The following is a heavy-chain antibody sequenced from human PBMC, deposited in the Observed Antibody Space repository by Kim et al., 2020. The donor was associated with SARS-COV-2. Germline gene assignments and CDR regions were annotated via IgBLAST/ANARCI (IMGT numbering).Heavy chain of an antibody. J-gene: IGHJ3*02. Sequence: YVDSMKGRFTITRDNAQNSLYLQIISLRAEDTAVYFCAKTVAGRIDAFDIWGQGTMVTVSS. CDR3: AKTVAGRIDAFDI. V-gene: IGHV3-7*03. D-gene: IGHD6-19*01.